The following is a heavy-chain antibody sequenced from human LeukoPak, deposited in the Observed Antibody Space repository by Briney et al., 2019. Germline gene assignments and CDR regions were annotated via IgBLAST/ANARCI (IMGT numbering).Heavy chain of an antibody. J-gene: IGHJ4*02. Sequence: GGSLRLSCAASGLTFGGDAVSWVRQAPGKGLEWVANIKQDGSEKYYVDSVKGRFTISRDNAKNSLYLQMNSLRAEDTAVYYCAREQQLFYWGQGTLVTVSS. CDR2: IKQDGSEK. D-gene: IGHD6-13*01. V-gene: IGHV3-7*01. CDR3: AREQQLFY. CDR1: GLTFGGDA.